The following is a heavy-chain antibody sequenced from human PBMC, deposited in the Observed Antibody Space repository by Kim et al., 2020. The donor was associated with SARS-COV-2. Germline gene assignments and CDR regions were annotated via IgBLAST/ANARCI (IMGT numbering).Heavy chain of an antibody. V-gene: IGHV3-23*01. CDR2: ISGSGGRT. J-gene: IGHJ2*01. Sequence: GGSLRLSCAASGFTFSSYAMSWVRQAPGKGLEWVSVISGSGGRTYHADSVKGRFTISRDNSKNTLYLQMNSLRAEDTAVYYCAKDPRLSMVTRFWYFDLWGRGTLVTVSS. D-gene: IGHD2-21*02. CDR3: AKDPRLSMVTRFWYFDL. CDR1: GFTFSSYA.